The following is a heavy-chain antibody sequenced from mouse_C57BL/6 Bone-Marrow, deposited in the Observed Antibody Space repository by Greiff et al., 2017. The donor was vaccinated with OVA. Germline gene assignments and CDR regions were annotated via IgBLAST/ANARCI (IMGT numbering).Heavy chain of an antibody. Sequence: QVQLKQSGPELVKPGASVKISCKASGYSFTSYYIHWVKQRPGQGLEWIGWIYPGSGNTKYNEKFKGKATLTADTSSSTAYMQLSSLTSEDSAVYYCAREEIYFDYWGQGTTLTVSS. CDR3: AREEIYFDY. J-gene: IGHJ2*01. CDR2: IYPGSGNT. V-gene: IGHV1-66*01. CDR1: GYSFTSYY.